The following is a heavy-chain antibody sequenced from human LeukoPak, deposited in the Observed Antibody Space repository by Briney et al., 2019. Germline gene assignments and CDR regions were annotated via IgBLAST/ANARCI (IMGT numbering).Heavy chain of an antibody. CDR1: GFTFSCYE. D-gene: IGHD5-18*01. Sequence: GGSLRLSCAASGFTFSCYEMNWVRQAPGKGLEWVSYISSSGSTIYYADSVKGRFTISRDNAKNALYLQMNSLRAEDTAVYYCAREGRGYSYGTKPFDYWGQGTLVTVSS. CDR2: ISSSGSTI. J-gene: IGHJ4*02. CDR3: AREGRGYSYGTKPFDY. V-gene: IGHV3-48*03.